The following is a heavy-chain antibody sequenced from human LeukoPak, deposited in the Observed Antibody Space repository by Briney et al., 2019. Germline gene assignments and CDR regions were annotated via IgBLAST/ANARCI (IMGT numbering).Heavy chain of an antibody. J-gene: IGHJ4*02. D-gene: IGHD6-13*01. CDR3: ARFGAAAGTDH. CDR2: VYYSGST. CDR1: GGSISMHY. V-gene: IGHV4-59*11. Sequence: SETLSLTCTVSGGSISMHYWSWIRQPPGKGLEWIGDVYYSGSTNYNPSLKSRVTISIDTSNNQFSLNLRSVTAADTAVYYCARFGAAAGTDHWGQGTLVTVSS.